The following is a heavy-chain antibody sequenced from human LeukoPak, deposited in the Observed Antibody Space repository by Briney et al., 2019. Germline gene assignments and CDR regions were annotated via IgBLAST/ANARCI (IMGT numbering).Heavy chain of an antibody. Sequence: PGGSLRLSCAASGFTFSTHGMHWVRQAPGKGLEWVAVIWYDGSKKYYADSVEGRFTISRDNSKNTLYLQMNRLRAEDTAVYYCARADYGGNPWDYDLDVWGQGTTVTVSS. D-gene: IGHD4-23*01. CDR1: GFTFSTHG. J-gene: IGHJ6*02. CDR3: ARADYGGNPWDYDLDV. CDR2: IWYDGSKK. V-gene: IGHV3-33*01.